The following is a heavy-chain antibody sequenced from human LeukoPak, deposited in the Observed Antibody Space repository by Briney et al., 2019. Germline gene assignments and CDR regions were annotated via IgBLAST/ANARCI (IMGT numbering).Heavy chain of an antibody. D-gene: IGHD3-22*01. Sequence: SETLSLTCAVYGGSFSGYYWSWIRQPPGKGLEWIGEINHSGSTNYNPSLKSRVTISVDTSKNQFSLKLSSVTAADTAVYYCARAPDSSGYKPFHAFDIWGQGTMVTVSS. CDR2: INHSGST. J-gene: IGHJ3*02. CDR1: GGSFSGYY. CDR3: ARAPDSSGYKPFHAFDI. V-gene: IGHV4-34*01.